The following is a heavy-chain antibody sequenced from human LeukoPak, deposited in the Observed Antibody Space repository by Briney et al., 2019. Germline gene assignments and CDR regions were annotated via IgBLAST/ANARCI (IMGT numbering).Heavy chain of an antibody. CDR1: GYSFLNYG. Sequence: ASVKVSRKTSGYSFLNYGISWVRQVPGQGLEWMGWISAYNGNTNYAQKLQGRVTMTTDTSTSTAYMELRSLRSDDTAVYYCARDVPVTHAFDIWGQGTMVTVSS. CDR3: ARDVPVTHAFDI. D-gene: IGHD2-21*02. J-gene: IGHJ3*02. CDR2: ISAYNGNT. V-gene: IGHV1-18*01.